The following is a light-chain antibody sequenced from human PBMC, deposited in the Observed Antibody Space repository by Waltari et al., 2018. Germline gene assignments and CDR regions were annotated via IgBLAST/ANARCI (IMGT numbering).Light chain of an antibody. CDR1: SSNIGNNL. Sequence: QSVLTQPPSASGTPGQRVTISCSGSSSNIGNNLVNWFQQLPGTAPKLLIFGNNQRPCGVPDRFSGSKPGNSASLAISGLQSEDEAEYYCAAWDDSLNGYVFGTGTKVTVL. CDR3: AAWDDSLNGYV. V-gene: IGLV1-44*01. CDR2: GNN. J-gene: IGLJ1*01.